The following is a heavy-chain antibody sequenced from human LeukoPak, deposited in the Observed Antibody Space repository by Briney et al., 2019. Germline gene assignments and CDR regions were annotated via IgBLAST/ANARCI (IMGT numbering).Heavy chain of an antibody. J-gene: IGHJ3*01. CDR1: GFTFTTYA. V-gene: IGHV3-23*01. CDR3: VKDLALAGTGGGFDV. CDR2: ISGGGDKA. D-gene: IGHD6-19*01. Sequence: GGCLRLSCTASGFTFTTYAINWVRQAPGKELEWVSGISGGGDKAFYADSVNGRFTISRDNSKNSVSLQMSSLRPDDAALYYCVKDLALAGTGGGFDVWGQGTRVAVSS.